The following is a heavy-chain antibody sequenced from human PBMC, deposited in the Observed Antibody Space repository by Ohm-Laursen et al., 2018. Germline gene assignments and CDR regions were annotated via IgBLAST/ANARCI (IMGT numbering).Heavy chain of an antibody. Sequence: SSVTVSCKASGYTFTTYGINWVRQAPGQGLEWLGWISPYNGDTNYAQTLRGRATMTTDTSTSTAYMELRSLRSDDTAVYYCARDRVSGWSPSLAFDIWGQGTLVTVSS. D-gene: IGHD6-19*01. CDR1: GYTFTTYG. J-gene: IGHJ3*02. V-gene: IGHV1-18*01. CDR2: ISPYNGDT. CDR3: ARDRVSGWSPSLAFDI.